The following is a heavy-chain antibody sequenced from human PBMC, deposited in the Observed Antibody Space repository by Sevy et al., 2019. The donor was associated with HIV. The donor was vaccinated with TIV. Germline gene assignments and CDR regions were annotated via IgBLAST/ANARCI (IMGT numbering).Heavy chain of an antibody. Sequence: GGSLRLSCAASGFTFSSYSMNWVRQAPGKGLEWVSSISSSSSYIYYADSVKGRFTISRDNAKNSLYLQMNSMRAEDTAVYYCARDRYASSGYSPKSPYYGMDVWGQGTTVTVSS. J-gene: IGHJ6*02. V-gene: IGHV3-21*01. CDR1: GFTFSSYS. CDR2: ISSSSSYI. D-gene: IGHD3-22*01. CDR3: ARDRYASSGYSPKSPYYGMDV.